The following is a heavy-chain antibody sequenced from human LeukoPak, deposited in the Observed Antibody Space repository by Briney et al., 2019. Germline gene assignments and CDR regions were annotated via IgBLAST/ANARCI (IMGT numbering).Heavy chain of an antibody. J-gene: IGHJ4*02. D-gene: IGHD2-2*01. CDR1: GFTFSSYS. CDR3: ASYCSSTSCLLIDNDY. V-gene: IGHV3-48*04. CDR2: ISPSGRTI. Sequence: PGGSLRLSCAASGFTFSSYSMNWVRQAPGKGLEWVSYISPSGRTIYYADSVKGRFTISRDNAKNSLYLQMNSLRAEDTAVYYCASYCSSTSCLLIDNDYWGQGTLVTVSS.